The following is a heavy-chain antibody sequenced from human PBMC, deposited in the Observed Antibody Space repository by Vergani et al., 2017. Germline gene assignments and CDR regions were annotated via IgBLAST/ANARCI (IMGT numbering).Heavy chain of an antibody. J-gene: IGHJ6*02. Sequence: EVQLVQSGAEVKKPGATMKISCKVSGYTFTDHYMHWVKQAPGKGLEWMGLVDPEDGETIYAEKFKGRVTIAADTSTDTAHLELSSLRSEDTAVYYCARGRLYDYVWGSYRRNYYYYYGMDVWGQGTTVTVSS. CDR2: VDPEDGET. CDR3: ARGRLYDYVWGSYRRNYYYYYGMDV. CDR1: GYTFTDHY. V-gene: IGHV1-69-2*01. D-gene: IGHD3-16*02.